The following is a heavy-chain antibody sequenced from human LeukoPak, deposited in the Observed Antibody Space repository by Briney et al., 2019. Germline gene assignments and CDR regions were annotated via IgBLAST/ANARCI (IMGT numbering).Heavy chain of an antibody. CDR2: IYYSGST. CDR1: GGSISSYY. V-gene: IGHV4-59*01. Sequence: PSETLSLTCTVSGGSISSYYWSWIRQPPGKGLEWIGYIYYSGSTDYNPSLKSRVTISVDTSKNQFSLKLSSVTAADTAVYYCARDSTFDGDYVPGIDYWGQGTLVTVSS. CDR3: ARDSTFDGDYVPGIDY. J-gene: IGHJ4*02. D-gene: IGHD4-17*01.